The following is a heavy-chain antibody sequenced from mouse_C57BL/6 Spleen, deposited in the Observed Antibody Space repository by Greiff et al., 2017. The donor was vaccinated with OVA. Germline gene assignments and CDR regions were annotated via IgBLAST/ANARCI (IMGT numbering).Heavy chain of an antibody. D-gene: IGHD1-1*01. Sequence: QVQLQQPGAELVKPGASVKMSCKASGYTFTSYWITWVKQRPGQGLEWIGYIYPGSGSTNYNEKFKSKATLTVDTSSSTAYMQLSSLTSEDSAVYYCARRTVVDWYFDVWGTGTTVTVAS. CDR2: IYPGSGST. CDR3: ARRTVVDWYFDV. J-gene: IGHJ1*03. V-gene: IGHV1-55*01. CDR1: GYTFTSYW.